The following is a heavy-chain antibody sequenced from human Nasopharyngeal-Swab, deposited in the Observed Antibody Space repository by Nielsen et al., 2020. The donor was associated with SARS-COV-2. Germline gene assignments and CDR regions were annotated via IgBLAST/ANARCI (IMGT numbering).Heavy chain of an antibody. J-gene: IGHJ3*02. CDR3: ARDVVGATTTDAFDI. Sequence: SETLSLTCAVSGGSISSSNWWSWVRQPPGKGLEWSGEIYHSGCTNYNPSLKSRVTISVDESKNQFSLKLSSVTAADTAVYFCARDVVGATTTDAFDIWGQGTMVTVSS. CDR1: GGSISSSNW. V-gene: IGHV4-4*02. D-gene: IGHD1-26*01. CDR2: IYHSGCT.